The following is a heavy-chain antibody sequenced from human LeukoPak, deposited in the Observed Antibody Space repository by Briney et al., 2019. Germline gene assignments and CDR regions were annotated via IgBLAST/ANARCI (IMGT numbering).Heavy chain of an antibody. CDR1: GGSFSGYY. Sequence: SETLSLTCAVYGGSFSGYYWSWIRQPPGKGLEWIGEINHIGSTNYNPSLKSRVTISVDTSKNQFSLKLSSVTAADTAVYYCARRNQYYDFWSGYFSYFDYWGQGTLVTVSS. V-gene: IGHV4-34*01. J-gene: IGHJ4*02. CDR2: INHIGST. D-gene: IGHD3-3*01. CDR3: ARRNQYYDFWSGYFSYFDY.